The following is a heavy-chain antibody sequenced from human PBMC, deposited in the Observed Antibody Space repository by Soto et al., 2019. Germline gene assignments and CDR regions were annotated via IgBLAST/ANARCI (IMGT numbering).Heavy chain of an antibody. D-gene: IGHD2-2*02. CDR2: ISWDGGST. CDR3: AKDTNTEGSYYYYGMDV. V-gene: IGHV3-43*01. Sequence: PGGSLSLSCAASGFTFDDYTMHWVRQAPGKGLEWVSLISWDGGSTYYADSVKGRFTISRDNSKNSLYLQMNSLRTEDSALYYCAKDTNTEGSYYYYGMDVWGQGTTVTVSS. J-gene: IGHJ6*02. CDR1: GFTFDDYT.